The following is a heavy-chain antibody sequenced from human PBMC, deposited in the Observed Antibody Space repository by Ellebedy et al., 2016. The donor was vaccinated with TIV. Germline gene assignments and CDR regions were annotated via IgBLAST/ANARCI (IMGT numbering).Heavy chain of an antibody. CDR2: INHSGST. D-gene: IGHD7-27*01. CDR1: GGSFSGYY. V-gene: IGHV4-34*01. CDR3: ARGRTGDLHYYFDY. J-gene: IGHJ4*02. Sequence: SETLSLTXAVYGGSFSGYYWSWIRQPPGKGLEWIGEINHSGSTNYNPSLKSRVTISVDTSKNQFSLKLSSVTAADTAVYYCARGRTGDLHYYFDYWGQGTLVTVSS.